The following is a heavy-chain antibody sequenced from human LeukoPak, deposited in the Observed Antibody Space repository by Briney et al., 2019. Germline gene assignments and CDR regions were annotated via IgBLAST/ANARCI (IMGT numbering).Heavy chain of an antibody. CDR3: AKGIVVVSEIDY. D-gene: IGHD2-21*02. V-gene: IGHV3-30*04. CDR1: GFTFSSYA. Sequence: GGSLRLSCAASGFTFSSYALHWVRQAPGKGLEWVALISHDGSDKYYADSVKGRFPIPRDNSKNMLYLQMNSLRIEDTAVYYCAKGIVVVSEIDYWGQGILVIVSS. J-gene: IGHJ4*02. CDR2: ISHDGSDK.